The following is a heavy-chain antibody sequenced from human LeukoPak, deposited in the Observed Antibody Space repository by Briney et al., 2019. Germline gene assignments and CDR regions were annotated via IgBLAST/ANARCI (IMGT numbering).Heavy chain of an antibody. CDR1: GFTFSSYA. CDR2: ISYDGSNK. Sequence: GGSLRLSCAASGFTFSSYAMHWVRQAPGKGLEWVAVISYDGSNKYYADSVKGRFTNSRDNSKNTLYLQMNSLRAEDTAVYYCARGSATIQGYFDYWGQGTLVTVSS. D-gene: IGHD5-12*01. J-gene: IGHJ4*02. CDR3: ARGSATIQGYFDY. V-gene: IGHV3-30-3*01.